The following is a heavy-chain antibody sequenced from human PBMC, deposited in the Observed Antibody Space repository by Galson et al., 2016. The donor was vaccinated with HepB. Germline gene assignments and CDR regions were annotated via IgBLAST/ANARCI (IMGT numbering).Heavy chain of an antibody. CDR3: AKDYVGGSYLLTQFDY. J-gene: IGHJ4*02. D-gene: IGHD3-16*02. Sequence: SLRLSCAASGFTFSRYAMTWVRQAPGKGLEWVSGLSGSGAHTYYADSVKGRFPISRDNSKNTLYLQMNSLRVEDTAVYYCAKDYVGGSYLLTQFDYWGQGTLVTVSS. CDR2: LSGSGAHT. CDR1: GFTFSRYA. V-gene: IGHV3-23*01.